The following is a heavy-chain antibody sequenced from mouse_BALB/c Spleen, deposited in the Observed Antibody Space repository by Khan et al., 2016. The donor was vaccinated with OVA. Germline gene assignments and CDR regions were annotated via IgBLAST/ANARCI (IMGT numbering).Heavy chain of an antibody. Sequence: EVELVESGGGLVKPGGSLKLSCEASGFTFSDYYMYWVRQTPEKRLEWVATISDGGSYIYYPDSVKGRFTISRDAVKNNLYLRMSSLKSEDTAMYYCTRGYYGDPFAYWGQGTLVTVSA. CDR3: TRGYYGDPFAY. CDR2: ISDGGSYI. J-gene: IGHJ3*01. V-gene: IGHV5-4*02. CDR1: GFTFSDYY. D-gene: IGHD2-13*01.